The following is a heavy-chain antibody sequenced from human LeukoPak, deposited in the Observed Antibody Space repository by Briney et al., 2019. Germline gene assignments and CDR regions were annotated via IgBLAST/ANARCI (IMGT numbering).Heavy chain of an antibody. CDR3: ARDYYDLWSGYSNPLAY. Sequence: ASVKVSCKASGYTFTSYGLTWVRQAPGQRLEWMGWISGYNGITHYTQKLQGRVTMTTDTSTSTAYLELRSLRSDDTAVYYCARDYYDLWSGYSNPLAYWGQGTLVTVSS. D-gene: IGHD3-3*01. CDR2: ISGYNGIT. V-gene: IGHV1-18*01. CDR1: GYTFTSYG. J-gene: IGHJ4*02.